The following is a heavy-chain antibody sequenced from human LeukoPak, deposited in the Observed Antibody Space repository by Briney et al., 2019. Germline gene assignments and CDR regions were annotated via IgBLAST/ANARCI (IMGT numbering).Heavy chain of an antibody. J-gene: IGHJ4*02. CDR2: IYPGDSDT. V-gene: IGHV5-51*01. Sequence: GESLKISCKGSGYSFTNYWIGWVRQMPGKGLEWMGIIYPGDSDTRYSPSFQGQVTISADKSISTAYLQWSSLKASDTAVYYCARDRIQLWLRFDYWGQGTLVTVSS. CDR1: GYSFTNYW. D-gene: IGHD5-18*01. CDR3: ARDRIQLWLRFDY.